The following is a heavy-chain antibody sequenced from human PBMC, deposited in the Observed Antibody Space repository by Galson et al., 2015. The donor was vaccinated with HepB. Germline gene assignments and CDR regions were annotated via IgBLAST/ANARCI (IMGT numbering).Heavy chain of an antibody. CDR1: GFPFRTYW. D-gene: IGHD5-12*01. CDR3: ARDDPGYGGYHL. Sequence: SLRLSCAASGFPFRTYWMTWVRQAPGKGLEWVANMKEDGSKKYYVESAKGRFTISRDNAKNSLYLHMDSLRAEDTAVYYCARDDPGYGGYHLWGQGTLVTLSP. CDR2: MKEDGSKK. V-gene: IGHV3-7*03. J-gene: IGHJ4*02.